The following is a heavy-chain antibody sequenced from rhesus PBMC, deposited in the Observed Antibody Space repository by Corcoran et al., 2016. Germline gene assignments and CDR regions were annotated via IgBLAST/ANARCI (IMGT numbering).Heavy chain of an antibody. Sequence: QLQLQESGPGLVKPSETLSVPCAVSGGSISSSHWWSWIRQPPGKGLEWIGYISGSSGSTYYNPSLKSRVTISTDTSKNQFSLKLSSVTAADTAVYYCARDPITGTTPWGQGVLVTVSS. CDR1: GGSISSSHW. V-gene: IGHV4-65*01. J-gene: IGHJ4*01. D-gene: IGHD1-26*01. CDR3: ARDPITGTTP. CDR2: ISGSSGST.